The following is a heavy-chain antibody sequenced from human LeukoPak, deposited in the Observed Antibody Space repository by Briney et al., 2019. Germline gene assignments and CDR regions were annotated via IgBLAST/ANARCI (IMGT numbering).Heavy chain of an antibody. Sequence: GWSLRLSCAASGFTFSDYYMGWMRQGPGQGLEWVSYISNSGSSIYYADSVKGRFTISRDNSKNTLYLQMNSLRPEDTAVYFCARVSEGGTFSDYWGQGTLVTVSS. D-gene: IGHD1-26*01. CDR3: ARVSEGGTFSDY. J-gene: IGHJ4*02. V-gene: IGHV3-11*04. CDR2: ISNSGSSI. CDR1: GFTFSDYY.